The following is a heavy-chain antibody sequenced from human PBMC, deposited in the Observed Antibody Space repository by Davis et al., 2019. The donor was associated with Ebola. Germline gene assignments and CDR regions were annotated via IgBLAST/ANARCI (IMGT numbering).Heavy chain of an antibody. Sequence: MPSETLSLTCTVSGGSISSDEYYWSWIRQPPGKGLEWIAYIYYSGSTYYNPSLKSRVTTSVDTSKNQLSLKVTSVTAADTAVYYCATGSSARFYYYGMDVWGQGTTVTVSS. V-gene: IGHV4-30-4*01. CDR3: ATGSSARFYYYGMDV. CDR2: IYYSGST. CDR1: GGSISSDEYY. D-gene: IGHD6-6*01. J-gene: IGHJ6*02.